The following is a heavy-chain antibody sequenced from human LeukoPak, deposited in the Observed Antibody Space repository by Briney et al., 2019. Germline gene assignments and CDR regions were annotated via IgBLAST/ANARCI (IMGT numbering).Heavy chain of an antibody. CDR1: GFTFSSYW. CDR3: ARDGGYCSGGSCYYYYYGMDV. Sequence: SGGSLRLSCAASGFTFSSYWMSWVRQAPGKGLEWVANIKQDGSEKYYVDSVKGRFTISRDNAKNSLYLQMNGLRAEDTAVYYCARDGGYCSGGSCYYYYYGMDVWGQGTTVTVS. J-gene: IGHJ6*02. V-gene: IGHV3-7*03. CDR2: IKQDGSEK. D-gene: IGHD2-15*01.